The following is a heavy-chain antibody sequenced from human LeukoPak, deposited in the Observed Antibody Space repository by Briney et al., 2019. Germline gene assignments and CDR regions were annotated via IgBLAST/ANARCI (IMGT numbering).Heavy chain of an antibody. V-gene: IGHV2-70*11. CDR1: GFSLSTRGMC. J-gene: IGHJ6*02. CDR3: ARQQLVPGPDYYGMDV. CDR2: IDWDDDK. Sequence: ESGPALVKPTQTLTLTCTFSGFSLSTRGMCVSWIRQPPGKDLEWLARIDWDDDKYYSTSLKTRLTISKDTSKNQVVLTMTNMDPVDTATYYCARQQLVPGPDYYGMDVWGQGTTVTVSS. D-gene: IGHD6-13*01.